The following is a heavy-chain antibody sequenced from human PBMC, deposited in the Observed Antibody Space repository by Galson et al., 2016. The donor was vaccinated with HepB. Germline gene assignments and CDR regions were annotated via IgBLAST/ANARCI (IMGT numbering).Heavy chain of an antibody. D-gene: IGHD4-17*01. V-gene: IGHV3-7*01. CDR2: INQDGSEK. J-gene: IGHJ4*02. Sequence: SLRLSCAASGFTFSTYWMNWVRQAPGKGLEWVATINQDGSEKYYVDSVKGRFTISRDNAKNSLYLQMNSLRAEDTAVYYCARDYGDYFTDYWGQGTLVTVSS. CDR3: ARDYGDYFTDY. CDR1: GFTFSTYW.